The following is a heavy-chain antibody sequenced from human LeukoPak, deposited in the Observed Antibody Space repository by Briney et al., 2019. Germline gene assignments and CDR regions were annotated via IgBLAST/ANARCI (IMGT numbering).Heavy chain of an antibody. V-gene: IGHV5-51*01. CDR1: GYSFTSYW. D-gene: IGHD3-22*01. CDR3: ARSIFDSSGYHHFFDY. CDR2: IYVGDSDT. Sequence: GESLKISCKGSGYSFTSYWIGRVRHMPGKGLEWMGIIYVGDSDTRYSPSFQGQVTISADKSISTAYLQWSSLKASDTAIYYCARSIFDSSGYHHFFDYWGQGTLVTVSS. J-gene: IGHJ4*02.